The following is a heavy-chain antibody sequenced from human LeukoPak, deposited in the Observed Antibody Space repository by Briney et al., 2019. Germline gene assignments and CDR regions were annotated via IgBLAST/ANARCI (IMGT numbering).Heavy chain of an antibody. V-gene: IGHV3-11*03. D-gene: IGHD5-18*01. Sequence: GGSLRLSCAASGFTFSDYYMSWIRQAPGKGLEWVSYISSSSSYTNYADSVKGRFTISRDNAKNSLYPQMNSLRAEDTAVYYCASGYSYGDYWGQGTLVTVSS. CDR2: ISSSSSYT. CDR1: GFTFSDYY. CDR3: ASGYSYGDY. J-gene: IGHJ4*02.